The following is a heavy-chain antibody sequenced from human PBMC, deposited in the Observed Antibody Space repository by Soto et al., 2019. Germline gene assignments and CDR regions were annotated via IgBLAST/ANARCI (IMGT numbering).Heavy chain of an antibody. J-gene: IGHJ5*02. CDR2: ISPSGGST. D-gene: IGHD6-19*01. CDR1: GYTFTDYY. CDR3: ARDGSSDWLTWFDP. V-gene: IGHV1-46*01. Sequence: QVQLVQSGAEVKKPGTSVKVSCKASGYTFTDYYMHWVRQAPGQGLEWMGIISPSGGSTYAQKFQGRVTVTRDMSTSTVYMELSSLRSEDTAVYYCARDGSSDWLTWFDPCGQGTLVTVSS.